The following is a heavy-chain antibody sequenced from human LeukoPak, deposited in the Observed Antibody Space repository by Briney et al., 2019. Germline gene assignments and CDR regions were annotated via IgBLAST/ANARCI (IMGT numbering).Heavy chain of an antibody. CDR2: INHSGST. CDR1: GGSFSGYY. CDR3: ARGRPRSYYYFDY. J-gene: IGHJ4*02. Sequence: SETLSLTCAVYGGSFSGYYWSWIRQPPGKGLEWIGEINHSGSTNYNPSLKSRVTISVDTSKNQFSLKLSSVTAADTAVYYCARGRPRSYYYFDYWGQGTLVTVSS. D-gene: IGHD1-26*01. V-gene: IGHV4-34*01.